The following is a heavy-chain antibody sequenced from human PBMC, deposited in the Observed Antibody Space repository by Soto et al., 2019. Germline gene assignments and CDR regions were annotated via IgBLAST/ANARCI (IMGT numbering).Heavy chain of an antibody. CDR1: GFTFSSYS. J-gene: IGHJ4*02. V-gene: IGHV3-48*02. D-gene: IGHD3-10*01. CDR3: ARDYYGSGSYPDCFDY. Sequence: GGSLRLSCAASGFTFSSYSMNWVRQAPGKGLEWISYISSSTSIIYYADSVKGRFTISRDNAKNSLYLQMSSLRDEDTAAYFCARDYYGSGSYPDCFDYWGQGTLVTVSS. CDR2: ISSSTSII.